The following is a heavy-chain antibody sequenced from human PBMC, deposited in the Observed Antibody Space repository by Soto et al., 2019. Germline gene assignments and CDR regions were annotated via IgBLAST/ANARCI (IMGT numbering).Heavy chain of an antibody. CDR1: GFTFSSYG. V-gene: IGHV3-30*18. J-gene: IGHJ6*02. D-gene: IGHD4-17*01. Sequence: GGSLRLSCAASGFTFSSYGMHWVRQAPGKGLEWVAVISYDGSNKYYADSVKGRFTISRDNSKNTLYLQMNSLRAEDTAVYYCAKELRWGIYYYYYGMDVWGQGTTVTVSS. CDR2: ISYDGSNK. CDR3: AKELRWGIYYYYYGMDV.